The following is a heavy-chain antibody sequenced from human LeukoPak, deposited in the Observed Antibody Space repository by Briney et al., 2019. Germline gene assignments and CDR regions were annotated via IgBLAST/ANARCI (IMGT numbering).Heavy chain of an antibody. CDR3: AKDHMVATDY. V-gene: IGHV3-23*01. D-gene: IGHD4-23*01. Sequence: GGSLRLSCAASGFTFSSYAMSWVRQAPGKGLEWVSATSGSGESTYYTDSVKGRFTISRDNSKNTLYLQMNSLRAEDTAVYYCAKDHMVATDYLGQGTLVTVSS. J-gene: IGHJ4*02. CDR2: TSGSGEST. CDR1: GFTFSSYA.